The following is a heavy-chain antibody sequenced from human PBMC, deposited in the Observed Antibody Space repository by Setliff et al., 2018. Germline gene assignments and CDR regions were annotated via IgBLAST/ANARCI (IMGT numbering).Heavy chain of an antibody. CDR2: INPIFGTA. J-gene: IGHJ6*03. Sequence: SVKVSCKASGGTFTNYAINWVRQAPGQGLEWMGGINPIFGTADYTQNFQGRVTIITDESTSTAYMELSSLTSDDTAVYYCAREGVDTRSSTDYRYYMDVWGKGTTVTVSS. CDR1: GGTFTNYA. D-gene: IGHD5-18*01. V-gene: IGHV1-69*05. CDR3: AREGVDTRSSTDYRYYMDV.